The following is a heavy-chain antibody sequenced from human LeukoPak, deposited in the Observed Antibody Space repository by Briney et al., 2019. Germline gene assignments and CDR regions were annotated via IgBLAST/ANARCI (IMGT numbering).Heavy chain of an antibody. CDR1: GGSFSGYH. V-gene: IGHV4-34*01. CDR2: INHSGST. J-gene: IGHJ4*02. Sequence: SETLSLTCAVYGGSFSGYHWSWIRQPPGKGLEWIGEINHSGSTNYNPSLKSRVTISVDTSKNQFSLKLSSVTAADTAVYYCARSSWYDIIDYWGQGTLVTVSS. CDR3: ARSSWYDIIDY. D-gene: IGHD6-13*01.